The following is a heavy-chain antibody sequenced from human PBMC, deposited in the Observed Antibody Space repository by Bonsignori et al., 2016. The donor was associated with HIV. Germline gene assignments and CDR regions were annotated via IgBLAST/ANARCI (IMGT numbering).Heavy chain of an antibody. CDR2: LFQFEH. J-gene: IGHJ4*02. D-gene: IGHD3-22*01. CDR3: ARSRNYYDTSGYYFVVDY. V-gene: IGHV4-61*02. CDR1: GGSISSGLTT. Sequence: SCTVSGGSISSGLTTGTGSGSPPEGTGVDWPYLFQFEHPVQPSLKSRVTISVDTSKNQFSLKLSSVTAADTAVYYCARSRNYYDTSGYYFVVDYWGQGTLVTVSS.